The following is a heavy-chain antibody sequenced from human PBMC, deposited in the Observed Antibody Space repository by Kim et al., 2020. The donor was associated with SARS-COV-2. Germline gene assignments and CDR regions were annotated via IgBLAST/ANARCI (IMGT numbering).Heavy chain of an antibody. D-gene: IGHD6-13*01. CDR3: ARVPKGEAAAANLRDY. J-gene: IGHJ4*02. Sequence: GGSLRLSCAASGFTVSSNYMSWVRQAPGKGLEWVSVIYSGGSTYYADSVKGRFTISRDNYKNTLYLQMNSLRAEDTAVYYCARVPKGEAAAANLRDYWGQGTMVTVSS. CDR2: IYSGGST. CDR1: GFTVSSNY. V-gene: IGHV3-66*01.